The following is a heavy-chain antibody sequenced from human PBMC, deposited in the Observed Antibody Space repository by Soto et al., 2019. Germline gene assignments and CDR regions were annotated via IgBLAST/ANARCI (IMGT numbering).Heavy chain of an antibody. CDR2: IYYSGST. J-gene: IGHJ6*03. D-gene: IGHD3-3*01. V-gene: IGHV4-39*01. CDR1: GGSISSSSYY. CDR3: ARHAPTYYDFWSGYYRDYYYYMDV. Sequence: QLQLQESGPGLVKPSETLSLTCTVSGGSISSSSYYWGWIRQPPGKGLEWIGSIYYSGSTYYNSSLKSRVTISVDTSKNQFSLKLSSVTAADTAVYYCARHAPTYYDFWSGYYRDYYYYMDVWGKGTTVTVSS.